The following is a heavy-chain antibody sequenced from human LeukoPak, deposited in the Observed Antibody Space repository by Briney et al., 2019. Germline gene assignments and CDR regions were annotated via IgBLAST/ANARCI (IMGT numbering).Heavy chain of an antibody. V-gene: IGHV3-9*01. CDR1: GFTFDDYA. Sequence: GGSLRLSCAASGFTFDDYAMHWVRQAPGKGLEWVSGISWNSGSIGYADSVKGRFTISRDNSKNTLYLQMNSLRAEDTAVYYCARTRGFGESYFDYWGQGTLVTVSS. CDR3: ARTRGFGESYFDY. CDR2: ISWNSGSI. D-gene: IGHD3-10*01. J-gene: IGHJ4*02.